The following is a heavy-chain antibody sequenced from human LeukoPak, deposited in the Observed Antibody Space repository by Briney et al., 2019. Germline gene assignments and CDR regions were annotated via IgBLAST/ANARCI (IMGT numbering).Heavy chain of an antibody. Sequence: PGGSLRLSCAASGFTVSSNYMGWVRQAPGKGLEWVSVIYSGGSTYYADSVKGRFTISRDNSKNTLYLQMNSLRAEDTAVYYCASTKSESIAVAGTPGEYYFDYWGQGTLVTVSS. CDR3: ASTKSESIAVAGTPGEYYFDY. CDR2: IYSGGST. CDR1: GFTVSSNY. J-gene: IGHJ4*02. V-gene: IGHV3-53*01. D-gene: IGHD6-19*01.